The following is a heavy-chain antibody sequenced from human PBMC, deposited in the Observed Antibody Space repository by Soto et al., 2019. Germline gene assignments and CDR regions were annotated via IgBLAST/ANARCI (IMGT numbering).Heavy chain of an antibody. V-gene: IGHV4-34*01. CDR2: INHSGST. J-gene: IGHJ5*02. Sequence: SETLSLTCAVYGVSFSGYYWSWIRQPPGKGLEWIGEINHSGSTNYNPSLKSRVTISVDTSKNQFSLKLSSVTAADTAVYYCASGIAAAVHWFDPWGQGTLVTVSS. CDR3: ASGIAAAVHWFDP. CDR1: GVSFSGYY. D-gene: IGHD6-13*01.